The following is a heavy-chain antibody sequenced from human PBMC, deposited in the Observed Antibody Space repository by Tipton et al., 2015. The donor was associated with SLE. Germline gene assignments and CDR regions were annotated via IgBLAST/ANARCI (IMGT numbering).Heavy chain of an antibody. J-gene: IGHJ4*02. CDR3: ARVPSGQGAYHFDS. V-gene: IGHV4-34*01. D-gene: IGHD1-26*01. Sequence: TLSLTCAVSGGSFGGAYWTWIRQPPGKGLGWIGESISHSGSTNYNPSLESRVTISVDVSKNQYSLKLTSVTTADTAVYYCARVPSGQGAYHFDSWGQGTLVIVS. CDR2: SISHSGST. CDR1: GGSFGGAY.